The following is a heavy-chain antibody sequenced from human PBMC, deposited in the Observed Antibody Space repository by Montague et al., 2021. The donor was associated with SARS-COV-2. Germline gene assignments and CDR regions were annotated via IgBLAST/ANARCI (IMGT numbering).Heavy chain of an antibody. CDR1: GFTFSSYG. J-gene: IGHJ4*02. CDR2: IWYDGSNK. V-gene: IGHV3-33*01. D-gene: IGHD1-14*01. Sequence: LSLTCAASGFTFSSYGMHWVRQAPSKGLEWVAVIWYDGSNKYYADSVKGRFTISRDNSKNTLYLQMNSLRAEDTAVYYCARDREPEGIDYWGQGTLVTVSS. CDR3: ARDREPEGIDY.